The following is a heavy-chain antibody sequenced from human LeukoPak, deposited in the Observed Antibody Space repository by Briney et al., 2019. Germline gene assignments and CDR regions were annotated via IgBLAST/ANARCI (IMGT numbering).Heavy chain of an antibody. CDR3: ARDRQWLVIWSDAFDI. D-gene: IGHD6-19*01. V-gene: IGHV3-21*01. Sequence: TGGSLRLSCAASGFTFSSYSMNWVRQAPGKGLEWVSSISSSSSYIYYADSVKGRFTISRDNAKNSLYLQMNSLRADDTAVYYCARDRQWLVIWSDAFDIWGQGTMVTVSS. CDR1: GFTFSSYS. CDR2: ISSSSSYI. J-gene: IGHJ3*02.